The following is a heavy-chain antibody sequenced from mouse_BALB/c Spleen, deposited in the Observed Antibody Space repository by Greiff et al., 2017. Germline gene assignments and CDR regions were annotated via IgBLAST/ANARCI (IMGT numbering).Heavy chain of an antibody. Sequence: EVKLEESGPSLVKPSQTLSLTCSVTGDSITSGYWNWIRKFPGNKLEYMGYISYSGSTYYNPSLKSRISITRDTSKNQYYLQLNSVTTEDTATYYCARFPYYGSRGYAMDYWGQGTSVTVSS. CDR2: ISYSGST. CDR1: GDSITSGY. J-gene: IGHJ4*01. D-gene: IGHD1-1*01. CDR3: ARFPYYGSRGYAMDY. V-gene: IGHV3-8*02.